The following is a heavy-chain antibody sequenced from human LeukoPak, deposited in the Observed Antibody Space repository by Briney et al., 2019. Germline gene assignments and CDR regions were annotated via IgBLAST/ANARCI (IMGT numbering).Heavy chain of an antibody. CDR3: AVGRPRNTTRLDDGYDF. V-gene: IGHV4-4*07. Sequence: SETLSLTCTVSGGSITTYYWSWIRQPAGKGLEWIRRVSTSGRTNYNPSLKSRLTMSADTSKKQFFLTLNSVTAADTAVYYCAVGRPRNTTRLDDGYDFWGQGTMVTVSS. J-gene: IGHJ3*01. D-gene: IGHD1-1*01. CDR2: VSTSGRT. CDR1: GGSITTYY.